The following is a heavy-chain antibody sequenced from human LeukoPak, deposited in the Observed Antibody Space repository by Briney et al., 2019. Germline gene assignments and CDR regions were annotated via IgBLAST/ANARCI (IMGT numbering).Heavy chain of an antibody. CDR1: GFTLDDYV. J-gene: IGHJ4*02. CDR3: ARHRGGTTSPFFDY. CDR2: INWNSGSP. D-gene: IGHD2/OR15-2a*01. Sequence: GGSLRHSCAASGFTLDDYVMSWVPHGPGGGVEWGASINWNSGSPDYAHFVKGRFTISRDTAKTSLYLQVNSLRAEDTALYHCARHRGGTTSPFFDYWGRGTLVTVSS. V-gene: IGHV3-20*01.